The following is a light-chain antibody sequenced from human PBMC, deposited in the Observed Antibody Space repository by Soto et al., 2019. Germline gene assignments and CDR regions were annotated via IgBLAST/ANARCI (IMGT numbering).Light chain of an antibody. CDR3: QQYYSIRRT. J-gene: IGKJ1*01. Sequence: DAVMTQSPDSLAVSLGERAAIKCKSSQSVLYSSNNKNYLAWYQQKPGLPPKLLIYWASTRASGVPDRFSGSGSGTDFTLTISGLQAEDVAVYYCQQYYSIRRTFGQGTKVDIK. CDR1: QSVLYSSNNKNY. CDR2: WAS. V-gene: IGKV4-1*01.